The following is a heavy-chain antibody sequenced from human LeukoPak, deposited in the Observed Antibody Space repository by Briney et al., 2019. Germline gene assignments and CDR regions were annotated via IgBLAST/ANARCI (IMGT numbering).Heavy chain of an antibody. CDR3: ARAREYSSSSSASDI. Sequence: ASVKVSCKASGGTFSSHAISWVRQAPGQGLEWMGGIIPIFGTANYAQKFQGRVTITTDESTSTAYMELSSLRSEDTAVYYCARAREYSSSSSASDIWGQGTMVTVSS. CDR2: IIPIFGTA. V-gene: IGHV1-69*05. J-gene: IGHJ3*02. CDR1: GGTFSSHA. D-gene: IGHD6-6*01.